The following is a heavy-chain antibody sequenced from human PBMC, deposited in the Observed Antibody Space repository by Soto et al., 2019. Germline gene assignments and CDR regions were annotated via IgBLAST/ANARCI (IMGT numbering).Heavy chain of an antibody. J-gene: IGHJ6*02. V-gene: IGHV4-34*01. D-gene: IGHD3-16*02. CDR1: GGSFSGYY. Sequence: PSETLSLTCAVYGGSFSGYYWSWIRQPPGKGLEWIGEINHSGSTNYNPSLKSRVTISVDTSRNQFSLKLSSVTAADTAVYDCARVRGYDYVWGSYQTYGMDVWGQGPTVTVSS. CDR2: INHSGST. CDR3: ARVRGYDYVWGSYQTYGMDV.